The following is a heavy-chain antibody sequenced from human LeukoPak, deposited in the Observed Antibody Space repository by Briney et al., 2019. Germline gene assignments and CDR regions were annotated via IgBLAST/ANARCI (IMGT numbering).Heavy chain of an antibody. CDR3: ARAQLVAAMVKGAFDI. D-gene: IGHD5-18*01. V-gene: IGHV3-23*01. J-gene: IGHJ3*02. Sequence: QSGGSLRLSCAASGFTFSSYAMSWVRQAPGKGLEWVSAISGSGGSTYYADSVKGRFTISRDNSKNTLYLQMNSLRAEDTAVYYCARAQLVAAMVKGAFDIWGQGTMVTVSS. CDR1: GFTFSSYA. CDR2: ISGSGGST.